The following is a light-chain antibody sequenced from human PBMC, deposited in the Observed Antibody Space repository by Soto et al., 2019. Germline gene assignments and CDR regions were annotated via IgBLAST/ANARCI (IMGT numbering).Light chain of an antibody. Sequence: EIVMTQSPASLSVSPGERVTLSCRASQSVRSELAWYQQKSGQPPRLLIYGASTRATGIPARFSGSGSGTEFTLTINDLQSEDFAVYYCQQYYDWPPLTFGGGTKVEIK. CDR1: QSVRSE. J-gene: IGKJ4*01. CDR3: QQYYDWPPLT. V-gene: IGKV3-15*01. CDR2: GAS.